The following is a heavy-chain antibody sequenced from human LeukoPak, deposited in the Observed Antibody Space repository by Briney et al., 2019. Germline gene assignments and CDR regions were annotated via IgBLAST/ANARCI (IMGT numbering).Heavy chain of an antibody. Sequence: SETLSLTCAVPGYSISSGYYWGWIRQPPGKGLEWIGSIYHSGSTYYNPSLKSRVTISVDTSKNQFSLKLSSVNAADTAVYYCARVNILTGYGEFDYWGQGTLVTVSS. V-gene: IGHV4-38-2*01. D-gene: IGHD3-9*01. CDR1: GYSISSGYY. J-gene: IGHJ4*02. CDR2: IYHSGST. CDR3: ARVNILTGYGEFDY.